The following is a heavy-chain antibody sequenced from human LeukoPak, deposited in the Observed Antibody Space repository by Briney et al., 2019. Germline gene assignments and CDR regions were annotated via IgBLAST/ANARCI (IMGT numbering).Heavy chain of an antibody. J-gene: IGHJ6*03. CDR3: ARDSRSSWYRGYYYYYYMDV. CDR1: GGTFSSYA. D-gene: IGHD6-13*01. V-gene: IGHV1-69*05. CDR2: IIPIFGTA. Sequence: ASVKVSCKASGGTFSSYAISWVRQAPGQGLEWMGGIIPIFGTANYAQKFQVRVTITTDESTSTAYMELSSLRSEDTAVYYCARDSRSSWYRGYYYYYYMDVWGKGTTVTVSS.